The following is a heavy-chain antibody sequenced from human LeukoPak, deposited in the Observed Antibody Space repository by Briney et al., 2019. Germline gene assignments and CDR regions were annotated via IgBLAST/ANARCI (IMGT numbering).Heavy chain of an antibody. Sequence: PGGSLRLSCAASGFTFSDYYMSWIRQAPGKGLEWVSYISSSSSYTNYADSVKGRFTISRDNAKNSLYLQMNSLRAEDTAVYYCARLAAMVPIDYWGQGTLVTVSS. V-gene: IGHV3-11*03. CDR3: ARLAAMVPIDY. J-gene: IGHJ4*02. CDR2: ISSSSSYT. CDR1: GFTFSDYY. D-gene: IGHD5-18*01.